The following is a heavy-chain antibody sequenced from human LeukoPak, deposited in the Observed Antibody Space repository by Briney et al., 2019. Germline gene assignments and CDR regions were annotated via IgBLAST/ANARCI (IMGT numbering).Heavy chain of an antibody. Sequence: GGSLRLSCAASGFTFSSYEMNWVRQAPGKGLEWMAVISYDGSNKYYADSVKGRFTISRDNSKNTLYLQMNSLRAEDTAVYYCARDRWYSYGYFSWAFDIWGQGTMVTVSS. J-gene: IGHJ3*02. CDR2: ISYDGSNK. D-gene: IGHD5-18*01. V-gene: IGHV3-30*04. CDR3: ARDRWYSYGYFSWAFDI. CDR1: GFTFSSYE.